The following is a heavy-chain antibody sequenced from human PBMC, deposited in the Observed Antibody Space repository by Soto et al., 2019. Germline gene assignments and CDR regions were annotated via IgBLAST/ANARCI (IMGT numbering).Heavy chain of an antibody. CDR3: ASPAYYDILTGYPHDAFDI. CDR2: IWYDGSNK. V-gene: IGHV3-33*01. CDR1: GFTFSSYG. D-gene: IGHD3-9*01. J-gene: IGHJ3*02. Sequence: PGGSLRLSCAASGFTFSSYGMHWVRQAPGKGLEWVAVIWYDGSNKYYADSVKGRFTIPRDNSKNTLYLQMNSLRAEDTAVYYCASPAYYDILTGYPHDAFDIWGQGTMVTVSS.